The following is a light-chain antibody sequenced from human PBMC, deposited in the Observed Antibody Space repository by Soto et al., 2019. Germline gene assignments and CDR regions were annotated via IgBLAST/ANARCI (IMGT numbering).Light chain of an antibody. CDR3: QQYGASPFT. CDR1: QSVPSTY. CDR2: GAS. J-gene: IGKJ3*01. V-gene: IGKV3-20*01. Sequence: VLSQSPGRLSLSPGERATLSCRASQSVPSTYFAWYQQKPGRTPTLLIYGASTRATGIPDRFSATGSGTDFSLTISSVEPEDFAVYYCQQYGASPFTFGPGTRVEI.